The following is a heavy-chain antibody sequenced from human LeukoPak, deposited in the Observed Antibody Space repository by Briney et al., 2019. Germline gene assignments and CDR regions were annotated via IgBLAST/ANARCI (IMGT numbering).Heavy chain of an antibody. J-gene: IGHJ4*02. Sequence: PSETLSLTCAVFGGSFSSNYWSWLRQPPGKGLEWIGEVNHGGSTNFNPSLKSRVTISVDTSKNQFSLKLSSVTAADTAVYYCASFNYDSSGYYPGWDYWGQGTLVTVSS. CDR3: ASFNYDSSGYYPGWDY. D-gene: IGHD3-22*01. CDR1: GGSFSSNY. V-gene: IGHV4-34*01. CDR2: VNHGGST.